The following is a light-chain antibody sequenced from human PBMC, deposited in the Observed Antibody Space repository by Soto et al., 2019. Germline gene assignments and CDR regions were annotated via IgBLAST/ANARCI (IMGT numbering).Light chain of an antibody. CDR1: QSINNY. Sequence: DIQMTQSPSSLSASVGDRVTITCRARQSINNYLNWYQQKPGKAPNFLIYTASTLQRGVPSRFSGSGSGTDFTLTISSLQPEDFAPYYCLQSYSSPRTFGGGTKVEIK. V-gene: IGKV1-39*01. CDR2: TAS. J-gene: IGKJ4*01. CDR3: LQSYSSPRT.